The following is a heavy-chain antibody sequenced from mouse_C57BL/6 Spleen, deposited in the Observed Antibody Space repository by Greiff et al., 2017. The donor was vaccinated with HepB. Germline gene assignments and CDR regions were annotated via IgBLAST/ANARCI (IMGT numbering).Heavy chain of an antibody. Sequence: VQLQQSGAELVKPGASVKISCKASGYAFSSYWMNWVKQRPGKGLEWIGQIYPGDGDTNYNGKLKGKATLTADKSSSTAYMQLSSLTSEDSAVYFCARGDEPYAMDYWGQGTSVTVSS. D-gene: IGHD3-3*01. CDR3: ARGDEPYAMDY. J-gene: IGHJ4*01. CDR2: IYPGDGDT. V-gene: IGHV1-80*01. CDR1: GYAFSSYW.